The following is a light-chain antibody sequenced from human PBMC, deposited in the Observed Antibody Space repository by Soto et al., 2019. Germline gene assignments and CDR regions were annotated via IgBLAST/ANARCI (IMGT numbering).Light chain of an antibody. J-gene: IGKJ1*01. CDR3: PQYVATLWT. CDR1: QSLVYSANNKNY. CDR2: WAS. Sequence: DIVMTQSPDSLAVSLGERATINCKSSQSLVYSANNKNYRAWYQQKPVQPPKLLIYWASVRKSGVPDRFSVSGSGTDFTLTISSLQAEDVAVYYCPQYVATLWTFGQGTKVEVK. V-gene: IGKV4-1*01.